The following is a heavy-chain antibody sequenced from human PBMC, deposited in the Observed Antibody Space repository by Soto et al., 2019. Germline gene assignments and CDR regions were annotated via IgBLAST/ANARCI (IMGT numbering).Heavy chain of an antibody. V-gene: IGHV3-23*01. CDR1: GFTFSSYA. Sequence: LRLSCAASGFTFSSYAMSWVRQAPGKGLEWVSAISGSGGSTYYADSVKGRFTISRDNSKNTLYLQMNSLRAEDTAVYYCAKAPYCSSTSCYPYFDYWGQGTLVTVSS. CDR2: ISGSGGST. J-gene: IGHJ4*02. CDR3: AKAPYCSSTSCYPYFDY. D-gene: IGHD2-2*01.